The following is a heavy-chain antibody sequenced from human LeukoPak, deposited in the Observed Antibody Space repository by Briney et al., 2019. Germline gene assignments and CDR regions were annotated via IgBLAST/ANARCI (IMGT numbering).Heavy chain of an antibody. V-gene: IGHV4-39*01. Sequence: SETLSLTCTVSGDSISSSSYFWGWIRQPPGKGLEYIGSIYYSGTTYYNPSLKSRVTISVDTSKNQFSLKLSSVTAADTAVYYCARYRITMIVVVIKTKAGWFDPWGQGTLVTVSS. CDR1: GDSISSSSYF. CDR3: ARYRITMIVVVIKTKAGWFDP. J-gene: IGHJ5*02. CDR2: IYYSGTT. D-gene: IGHD3-22*01.